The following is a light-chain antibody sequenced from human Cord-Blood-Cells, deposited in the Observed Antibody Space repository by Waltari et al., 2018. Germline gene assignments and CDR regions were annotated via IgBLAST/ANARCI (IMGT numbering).Light chain of an antibody. Sequence: QSALTQPASVSGSTGQSITISCTGTSSDVGGYTYVSWYQQHQGKAPKLLIYDVSNRPSGVSNRFSGSKSGNTASLTISGLQAEDEADYYCSSYTSSSTYVFGTGTKVTVL. CDR2: DVS. J-gene: IGLJ1*01. CDR1: SSDVGGYTY. V-gene: IGLV2-14*01. CDR3: SSYTSSSTYV.